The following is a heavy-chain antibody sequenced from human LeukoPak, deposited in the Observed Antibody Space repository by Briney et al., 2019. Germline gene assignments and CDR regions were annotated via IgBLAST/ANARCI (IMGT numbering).Heavy chain of an antibody. D-gene: IGHD3-10*01. CDR3: ARHENYYGSGSYYSDAFDI. V-gene: IGHV5-51*01. J-gene: IGHJ3*02. Sequence: GESLKISCKGSGYSFTSYWIGWVRQMPGKGLEGMGVIYSCDFGTRYSPSLQSQVTISADTSISTANLQWRSLKASDTAMYYCARHENYYGSGSYYSDAFDIWGQGTMVTVSS. CDR2: IYSCDFGT. CDR1: GYSFTSYW.